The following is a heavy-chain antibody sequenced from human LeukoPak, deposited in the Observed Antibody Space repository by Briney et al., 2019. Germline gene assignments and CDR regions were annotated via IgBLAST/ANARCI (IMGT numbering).Heavy chain of an antibody. CDR1: GFTFSSFA. D-gene: IGHD3-10*01. J-gene: IGHJ4*02. CDR3: AKAGGFGELLSHYYFDY. Sequence: GGSLRLSCAASGFTFSSFAMTWVRQAPGKGLEWVSAISGSGTYSYYADSVKGRFTISRGSSKNTLFLQMNSLRAEDTAVYYCAKAGGFGELLSHYYFDYWGQGTLVTVSS. CDR2: ISGSGTYS. V-gene: IGHV3-23*01.